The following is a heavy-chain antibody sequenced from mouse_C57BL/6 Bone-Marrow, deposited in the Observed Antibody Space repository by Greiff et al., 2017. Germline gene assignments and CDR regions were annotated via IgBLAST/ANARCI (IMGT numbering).Heavy chain of an antibody. Sequence: QVQLQQPGAELVKPGASVKLSCKASGYTFTSYWMQWVKQRPGQGLEWIGEIDPSDSSTNYNQKFQGKATLTVDTSSSTAYMQLSSLTSEDTAVYYCTSSCIYYAMDYWGQGTSVTVSS. V-gene: IGHV1-50*01. CDR1: GYTFTSYW. CDR3: TSSCIYYAMDY. CDR2: IDPSDSST. J-gene: IGHJ4*01.